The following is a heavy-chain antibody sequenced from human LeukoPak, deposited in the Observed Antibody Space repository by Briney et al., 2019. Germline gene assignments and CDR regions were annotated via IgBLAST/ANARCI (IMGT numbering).Heavy chain of an antibody. D-gene: IGHD3-10*02. Sequence: GESLKISCKGSGYSFTSYWISWVRQMPGKGLEWMGRINSSDSYTNYSPSFQGHVTISADKSISTAYLQWSSLKASDTAIYYCAAGVFGELLGLAGYWGQGTLVTVSS. CDR3: AAGVFGELLGLAGY. CDR1: GYSFTSYW. CDR2: INSSDSYT. J-gene: IGHJ4*02. V-gene: IGHV5-10-1*01.